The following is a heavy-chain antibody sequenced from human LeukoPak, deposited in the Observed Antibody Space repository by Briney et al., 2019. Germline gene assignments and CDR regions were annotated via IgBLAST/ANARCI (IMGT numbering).Heavy chain of an antibody. J-gene: IGHJ4*02. D-gene: IGHD5-18*01. CDR1: GGSISSYY. CDR3: ARDYYGYGSYFDY. Sequence: SETLSLTCSVSGGSISSYYWSWIRQPPGKGLEWIGYIYYSGSTNYNPSLKSRVTISVDTSKNQFSLKLSSVTAADTAVYYCARDYYGYGSYFDYWGQGTLVTVSS. CDR2: IYYSGST. V-gene: IGHV4-59*12.